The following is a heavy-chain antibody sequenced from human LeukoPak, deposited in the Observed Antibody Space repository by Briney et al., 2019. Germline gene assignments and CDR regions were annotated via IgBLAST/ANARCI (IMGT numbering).Heavy chain of an antibody. CDR2: FDPEDGET. D-gene: IGHD2-2*02. J-gene: IGHJ4*02. V-gene: IGHV1-24*01. CDR1: GYTLTELS. Sequence: ASVTVSFKVSGYTLTELSMHWVRQAPGKGREWMGGFDPEDGETIYAQKFQGRVTMTEDTSTDTAYMELSSLRSEDTAVYYCATDLGYCSSTSCYTQPLAYWGQGTLVTVSS. CDR3: ATDLGYCSSTSCYTQPLAY.